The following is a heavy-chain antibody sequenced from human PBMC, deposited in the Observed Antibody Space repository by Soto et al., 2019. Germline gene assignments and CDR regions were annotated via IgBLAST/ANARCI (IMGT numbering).Heavy chain of an antibody. D-gene: IGHD2-15*01. CDR1: GFIVSNNY. Sequence: GGSLRLSFAASGFIVSNNYMSWVRQAPGKGLEWVSILYSGGTTYYADSVKGRFTFSRDNSENTVFLQMNNLRVEDTAVYYCVRDRGGSYWLDPWGQGTLVTVSS. V-gene: IGHV3-53*01. CDR2: LYSGGTT. CDR3: VRDRGGSYWLDP. J-gene: IGHJ5*02.